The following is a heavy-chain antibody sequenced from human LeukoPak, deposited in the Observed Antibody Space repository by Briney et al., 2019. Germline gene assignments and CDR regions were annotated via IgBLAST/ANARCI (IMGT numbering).Heavy chain of an antibody. CDR2: ISGSRSYI. CDR3: ARAVSSSWPHYYYYMDV. Sequence: GGSLRLSCAASGFTFNSYSMNWVRQAPGKGLEWVSSISGSRSYIYYADSVKGRFTISRDNAKNSLYLQMNSLRAEDTAVYYCARAVSSSWPHYYYYMDVWGKGTTVTVSS. CDR1: GFTFNSYS. V-gene: IGHV3-21*01. J-gene: IGHJ6*03. D-gene: IGHD6-13*01.